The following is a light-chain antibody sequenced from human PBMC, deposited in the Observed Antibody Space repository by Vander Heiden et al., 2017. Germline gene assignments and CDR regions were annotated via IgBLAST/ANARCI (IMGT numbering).Light chain of an antibody. CDR3: SSYTTSSTWV. CDR2: DVN. Sequence: QSALTQPLSQTVSPGQSVTISCTGTSNDIGIDNHFSWYQQPPGAAPKAMIYDVNNRPSGVPDRFSGSKCGNTASLTISGLQAEDEADYYCSSYTTSSTWVFGGGTKLTVL. V-gene: IGLV2-18*02. J-gene: IGLJ3*02. CDR1: SNDIGIDNH.